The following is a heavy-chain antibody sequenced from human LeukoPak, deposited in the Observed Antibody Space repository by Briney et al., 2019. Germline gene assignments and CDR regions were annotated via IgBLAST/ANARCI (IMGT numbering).Heavy chain of an antibody. CDR3: AKDLLQGIAADNTLDY. CDR2: ISSSSSYI. CDR1: GFTLSNYN. Sequence: GGSLRLSCAASGFTLSNYNMNWVRQAPGKGLEWVSSISSSSSYIYYADSVKGRFTISSDNAKNSLYLQVHSLRAEDTAVYYCAKDLLQGIAADNTLDYWGQGTLVTVSS. J-gene: IGHJ4*02. D-gene: IGHD6-13*01. V-gene: IGHV3-21*01.